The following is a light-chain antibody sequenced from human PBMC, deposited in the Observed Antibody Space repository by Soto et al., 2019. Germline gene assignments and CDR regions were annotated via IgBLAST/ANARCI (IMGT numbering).Light chain of an antibody. CDR3: LLSYSGARSVV. J-gene: IGLJ2*01. CDR2: DTS. Sequence: QTVVTQEPSLTVSPGGTVTLTCGSSTGAVTSGHYPYWFQQKPGQAPRTQIYDTSNKHSWTPARFSGSLLGGKAALTLSGAQPEDEAEYYCLLSYSGARSVVFGGGTKLTVL. V-gene: IGLV7-46*01. CDR1: TGAVTSGHY.